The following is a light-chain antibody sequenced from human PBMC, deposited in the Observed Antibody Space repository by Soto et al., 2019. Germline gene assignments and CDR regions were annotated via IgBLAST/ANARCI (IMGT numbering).Light chain of an antibody. CDR3: SSYTTSSTYV. CDR2: DVT. Sequence: QSALTQPASVSGCPGQSITISCTGTSSDVGRYNYVSWYQQHPGKAPKLLIYDVTNRPSGVSNRFSGSKSGNTASLTISGLQAEDEADFYCSSYTTSSTYVFGIGTKLTVL. CDR1: SSDVGRYNY. V-gene: IGLV2-14*01. J-gene: IGLJ1*01.